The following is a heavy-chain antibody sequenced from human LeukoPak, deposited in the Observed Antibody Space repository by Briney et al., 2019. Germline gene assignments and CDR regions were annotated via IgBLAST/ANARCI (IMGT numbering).Heavy chain of an antibody. CDR2: IIPIFGTA. J-gene: IGHJ4*02. Sequence: SVKVSCKASGGTXSSYAISWVRQAPGQGLEWMGGIIPIFGTANYAQKFQGRVTITADESTSTAYMELSSLRSEDTAVYYCARGYSSGWYGGDYWGQGTLVTVSS. V-gene: IGHV1-69*13. CDR1: GGTXSSYA. CDR3: ARGYSSGWYGGDY. D-gene: IGHD6-19*01.